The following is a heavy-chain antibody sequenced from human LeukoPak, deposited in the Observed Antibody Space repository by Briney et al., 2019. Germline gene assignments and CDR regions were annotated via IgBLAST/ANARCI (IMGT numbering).Heavy chain of an antibody. CDR3: AEGDGTSRKKEPFDY. V-gene: IGHV3-23*01. D-gene: IGHD1/OR15-1a*01. CDR2: ISGSGGST. Sequence: GGSLRLSCAASGFTFSSYAMSWVRQAPGKGLEWVSAISGSGGSTYYADSVKGRFTISRDNSKNTLYLQMNSLRAEDTAVYYCAEGDGTSRKKEPFDYWGQGTLVTVSS. CDR1: GFTFSSYA. J-gene: IGHJ4*02.